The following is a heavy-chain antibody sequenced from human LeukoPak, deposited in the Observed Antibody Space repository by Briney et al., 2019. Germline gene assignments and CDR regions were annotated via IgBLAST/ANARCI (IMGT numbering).Heavy chain of an antibody. CDR2: IIPIFGTA. V-gene: IGHV1-69*13. J-gene: IGHJ5*02. D-gene: IGHD2-2*02. Sequence: SVRVSCTASGGTFSSYAISWVRQAPGQGLEWMGGIIPIFGTASYAQKFQGRVTITADESTSTAYMELSSLRSEDTAVYYCAREDHCSSTSCYSWFDPWGQGTLVTVSS. CDR1: GGTFSSYA. CDR3: AREDHCSSTSCYSWFDP.